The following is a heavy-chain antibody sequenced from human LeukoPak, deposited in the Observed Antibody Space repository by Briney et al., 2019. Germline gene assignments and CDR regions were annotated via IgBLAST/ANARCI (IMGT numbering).Heavy chain of an antibody. CDR3: ARAIGEVHHLFDY. CDR2: IYYSGST. V-gene: IGHV4-59*12. CDR1: GGSISSYY. D-gene: IGHD3-10*01. Sequence: SETLSLTCTVSGGSISSYYWSWIRQPPGKGLEWIGYIYYSGSTNYNPSLKSRVTISVDTSKNQFSLKLTSVTAADTAVYYCARAIGEVHHLFDYWGQGTLVTVS. J-gene: IGHJ4*02.